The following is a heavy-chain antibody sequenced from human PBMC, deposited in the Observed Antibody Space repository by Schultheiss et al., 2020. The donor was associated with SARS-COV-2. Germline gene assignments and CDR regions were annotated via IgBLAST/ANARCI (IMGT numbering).Heavy chain of an antibody. CDR2: MWYDGSNE. CDR3: ARDVDSSAWNGMDV. J-gene: IGHJ6*02. Sequence: GGSLRLSCAASGFTFSSYAMHWVRQAPGKGLEWVAAMWYDGSNEYNADSLKGRFAISRDNSKGTLYLQMNSLRADDTAVYYCARDVDSSAWNGMDVWGQGTTVTVSS. CDR1: GFTFSSYA. V-gene: IGHV3-33*08. D-gene: IGHD6-19*01.